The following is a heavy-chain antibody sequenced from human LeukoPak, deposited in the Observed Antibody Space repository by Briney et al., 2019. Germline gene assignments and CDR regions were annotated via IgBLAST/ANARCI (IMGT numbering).Heavy chain of an antibody. CDR2: INPNRGGT. CDR3: ARDTRLLWFGELSYGMDV. V-gene: IGHV1-2*02. CDR1: GYTFTGYY. J-gene: IGHJ6*02. Sequence: ASVKVSCKASGYTFTGYYMHWVRQAPGQGLEWMGWINPNRGGTNHAQKFQGRVTMTRDTSISTAYMELSRLRSDDTAVYYCARDTRLLWFGELSYGMDVWGQGTTVTVSS. D-gene: IGHD3-10*01.